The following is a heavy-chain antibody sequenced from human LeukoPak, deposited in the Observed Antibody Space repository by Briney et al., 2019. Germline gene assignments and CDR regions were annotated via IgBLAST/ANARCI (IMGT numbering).Heavy chain of an antibody. V-gene: IGHV3-21*01. D-gene: IGHD3-3*01. CDR1: GFTFSSYS. CDR2: ISSSSSYI. J-gene: IGHJ4*02. Sequence: GGSLRLSCAASGFTFSSYSMNWVRQAPGKGLEWVSFISSSSSYIYYADSVKGRFTISRDNAKNSLYLQMNSLRAEDTAVYYCARDLNYDFWDYWGQGTLVTVSS. CDR3: ARDLNYDFWDY.